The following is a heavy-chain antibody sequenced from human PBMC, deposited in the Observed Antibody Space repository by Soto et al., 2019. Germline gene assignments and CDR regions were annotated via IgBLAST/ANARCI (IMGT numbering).Heavy chain of an antibody. CDR2: ISGSGGST. CDR1: GFTLSSYA. V-gene: IGHV3-23*01. CDR3: AKSRDGSLSGWVGGY. J-gene: IGHJ4*02. D-gene: IGHD6-19*01. Sequence: EVQLLESGGGLVQPGGSLRLSCAASGFTLSSYAMSWVRQAPGKGLEWVSAISGSGGSTYYADSVKGRFTISRDNSKNTLYLQMNSLRAEDTAVYYCAKSRDGSLSGWVGGYWGQGTLVTVSS.